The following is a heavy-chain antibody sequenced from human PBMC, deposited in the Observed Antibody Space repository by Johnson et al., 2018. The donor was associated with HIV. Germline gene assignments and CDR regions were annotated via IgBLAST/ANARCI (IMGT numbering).Heavy chain of an antibody. D-gene: IGHD6-19*01. V-gene: IGHV3-30*03. CDR2: ISFDGTNK. CDR1: GFTFDDYG. J-gene: IGHJ3*02. CDR3: ARDKAVGYSSGWHAFDI. Sequence: QVQLVESGGGLVQPGRSLRLSCAASGFTFDDYGMSWVRQAPGKGLEWVAVISFDGTNKYYADSVRGRFTISRDNSKKTLYLQMNSLRTEDTAVYYCARDKAVGYSSGWHAFDIWGQGTMVTVSS.